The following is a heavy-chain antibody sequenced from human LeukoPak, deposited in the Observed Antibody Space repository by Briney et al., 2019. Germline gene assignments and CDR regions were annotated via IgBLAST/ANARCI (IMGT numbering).Heavy chain of an antibody. Sequence: GGSLRLSCAASGFTFSSYAMSWVRQAPGKGLEWVSAISGSGGSTYYADSVKGRFTISRDNSKNTLYLQMNSLRAEDTAVYYCANVVVIIDWYFDLWGRGTLVTVSS. V-gene: IGHV3-23*01. D-gene: IGHD3-22*01. CDR2: ISGSGGST. J-gene: IGHJ2*01. CDR3: ANVVVIIDWYFDL. CDR1: GFTFSSYA.